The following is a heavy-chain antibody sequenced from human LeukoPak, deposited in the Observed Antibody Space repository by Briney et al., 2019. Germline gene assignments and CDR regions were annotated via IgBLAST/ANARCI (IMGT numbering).Heavy chain of an antibody. Sequence: GGSLRLSCAASGFTFSSYAMSWVRQAPGKGLEWVSAISGSGGSTYYADSVKGRFTISRDNSMNTLYPQMNSLRAEDTAVYYCAKTFSGWFVYFDYWGQGTLVTVSS. CDR3: AKTFSGWFVYFDY. CDR2: ISGSGGST. V-gene: IGHV3-23*01. CDR1: GFTFSSYA. D-gene: IGHD6-19*01. J-gene: IGHJ4*02.